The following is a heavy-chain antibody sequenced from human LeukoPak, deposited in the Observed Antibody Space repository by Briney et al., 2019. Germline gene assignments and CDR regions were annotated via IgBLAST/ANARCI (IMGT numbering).Heavy chain of an antibody. CDR3: AKETYYDSSGYYPDY. Sequence: ASVKVSCRASGYTFTGYYMHWVRQAPGQGLEWMVWINPNSGGTNYAQKFQGRVTMTRDTSISTAYMELSRLRSDDTAVYYCAKETYYDSSGYYPDYWGQGTLVTVSS. V-gene: IGHV1-2*02. D-gene: IGHD3-22*01. J-gene: IGHJ4*02. CDR1: GYTFTGYY. CDR2: INPNSGGT.